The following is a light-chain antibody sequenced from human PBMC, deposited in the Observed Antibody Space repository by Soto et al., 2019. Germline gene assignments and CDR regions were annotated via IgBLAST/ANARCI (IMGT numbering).Light chain of an antibody. V-gene: IGKV1-5*03. Sequence: DIQMTQSPSTLSASVGDRVSITCRASQSISRQLAWYQQKPGKAPNLLIYQASNLETGVPSRFTGSGSGTEFTLTISSLQPDDLANYDCLQYQSYWTFGQGTKVYVK. J-gene: IGKJ1*01. CDR2: QAS. CDR1: QSISRQ. CDR3: LQYQSYWT.